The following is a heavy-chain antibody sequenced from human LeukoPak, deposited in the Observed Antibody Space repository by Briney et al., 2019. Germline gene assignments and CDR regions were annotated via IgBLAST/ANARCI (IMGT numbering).Heavy chain of an antibody. D-gene: IGHD3-10*01. CDR3: AGDAITMVRGVIIGAYFDY. J-gene: IGHJ4*02. CDR2: ISSNGGST. Sequence: GGSLRLSCAASGFTFSSYAMHWVRQAPGKGLEYVSAISSNGGSTYYANSVKGRFTISRDNSKNTLYLQMGSLRAEDMAAYYCAGDAITMVRGVIIGAYFDYWGQGTLVTVSS. CDR1: GFTFSSYA. V-gene: IGHV3-64*01.